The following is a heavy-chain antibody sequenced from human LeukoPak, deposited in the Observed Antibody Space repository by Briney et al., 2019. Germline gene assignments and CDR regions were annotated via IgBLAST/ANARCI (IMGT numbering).Heavy chain of an antibody. D-gene: IGHD2-15*01. Sequence: SETLSLTCAVYGGSFSGYYWSWIRQPPGKGLEWIGEINHSGSTNYNPSLKSRVTISVDTSKNQFSLKLSSVTAADTAVYYCARHSARLVAAPPTWGQGTLVTVSS. CDR1: GGSFSGYY. V-gene: IGHV4-34*01. CDR2: INHSGST. J-gene: IGHJ1*01. CDR3: ARHSARLVAAPPT.